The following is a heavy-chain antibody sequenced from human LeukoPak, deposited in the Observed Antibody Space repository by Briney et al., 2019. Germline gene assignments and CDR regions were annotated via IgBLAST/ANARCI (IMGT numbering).Heavy chain of an antibody. V-gene: IGHV4-59*08. D-gene: IGHD3-22*01. CDR1: GGSISSYY. Sequence: SEALSLTCTVSGGSISSYYWSWIRQPPGKGLEWIGYIYYSGSTNYNPSLKSRVTISVDTSKNQFSLKLSSVTAADTAVYYCATSTSDSSGYPGDWGQGTLVTVSS. J-gene: IGHJ4*02. CDR2: IYYSGST. CDR3: ATSTSDSSGYPGD.